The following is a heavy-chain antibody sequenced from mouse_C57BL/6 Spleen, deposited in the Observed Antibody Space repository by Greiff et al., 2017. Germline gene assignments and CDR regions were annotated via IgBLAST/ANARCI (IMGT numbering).Heavy chain of an antibody. D-gene: IGHD1-1*01. Sequence: QVQLQQSGAELVRPGASVTLSCKASGSTFTDYEMPWVKQTPVHGLEWIGAIDPETGGTAYKQKFKGKAILTADKSSSTAYMELRSLTSEDAAVYYCTRSAVITTVAPLAYWGQGTLVTVSA. J-gene: IGHJ3*01. CDR1: GSTFTDYE. V-gene: IGHV1-15*01. CDR3: TRSAVITTVAPLAY. CDR2: IDPETGGT.